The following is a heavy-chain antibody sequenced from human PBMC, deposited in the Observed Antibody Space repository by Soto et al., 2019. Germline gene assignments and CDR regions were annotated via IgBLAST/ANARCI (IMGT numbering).Heavy chain of an antibody. CDR3: ARVSRLALPYGMDV. V-gene: IGHV4-30-4*01. J-gene: IGHJ6*02. CDR2: IYYSGST. CDR1: GGSISIGDYY. Sequence: SETLSLTCTVSGGSISIGDYYWSWIRQPPGKGLEWIGYIYYSGSTYYNPSLKSRVTISVDTSKNQFSLKLSSVTAADTAVYYCARVSRLALPYGMDVWGQGTTVTVSS.